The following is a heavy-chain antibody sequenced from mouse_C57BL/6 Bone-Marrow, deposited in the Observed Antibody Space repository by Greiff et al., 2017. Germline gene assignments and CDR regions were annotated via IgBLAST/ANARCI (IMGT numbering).Heavy chain of an antibody. D-gene: IGHD1-1*01. CDR2: IHPNSGST. CDR3: ALITTVGFDD. J-gene: IGHJ2*01. Sequence: QVQLQQPGAELVKPGASVKLSCKASGYTFTSYWMHWVKQRPGQGLEWIGMIHPNSGSTNYNEKFKSKATLTVDTTSSTAYMQLSSLTSEDSAVYNCALITTVGFDDWGQGTTLTVSS. CDR1: GYTFTSYW. V-gene: IGHV1-64*01.